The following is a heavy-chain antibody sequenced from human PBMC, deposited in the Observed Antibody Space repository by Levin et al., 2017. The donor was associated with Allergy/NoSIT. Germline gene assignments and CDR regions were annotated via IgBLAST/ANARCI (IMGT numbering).Heavy chain of an antibody. Sequence: SETLSLTCAVYGGSFSGYYWSWIRQPPGKGLEWIGEINHSGSTNYNPSLKSRVTISVDTSKNQFSLKLSSVTAADTAVYYCARVGGIAAAGPLGPWGQGTLVTVSS. CDR3: ARVGGIAAAGPLGP. V-gene: IGHV4-34*01. J-gene: IGHJ5*02. CDR1: GGSFSGYY. D-gene: IGHD6-13*01. CDR2: INHSGST.